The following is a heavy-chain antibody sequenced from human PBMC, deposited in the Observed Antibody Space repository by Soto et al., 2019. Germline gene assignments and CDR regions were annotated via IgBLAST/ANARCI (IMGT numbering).Heavy chain of an antibody. CDR3: ARDKDRQQLGGNYYYIMDV. Sequence: QVQLVQSGAEVKKPGSSVKVSCKTSGGTFRTSAISWVRQAPGQGLEWMGGIMPVFPTPDYAQKFQGRVTITADESTGTAYMELSSLRSEDTAAYYCARDKDRQQLGGNYYYIMDVWGLGITVTVSS. J-gene: IGHJ6*01. CDR2: IMPVFPTP. D-gene: IGHD3-3*02. CDR1: GGTFRTSA. V-gene: IGHV1-69*12.